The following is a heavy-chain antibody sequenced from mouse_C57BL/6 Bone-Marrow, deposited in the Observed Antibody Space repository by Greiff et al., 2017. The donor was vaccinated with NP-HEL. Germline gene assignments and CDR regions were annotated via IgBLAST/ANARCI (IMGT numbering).Heavy chain of an antibody. Sequence: VQLKESGGGLVKPGGSLKLSCAASGFTFSDYGMHWVRQAPEKGLEWVAYISSGSSTIYYADTVKGRFTISRDNAKNTLFLQMTSLRSEDTAMYYCARASLLTIFLRWFAYWGQGTLVTVSA. J-gene: IGHJ3*01. CDR2: ISSGSSTI. CDR1: GFTFSDYG. CDR3: ARASLLTIFLRWFAY. D-gene: IGHD2-12*01. V-gene: IGHV5-17*01.